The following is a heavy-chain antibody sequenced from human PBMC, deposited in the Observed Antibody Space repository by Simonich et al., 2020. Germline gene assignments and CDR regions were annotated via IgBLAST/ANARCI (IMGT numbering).Heavy chain of an antibody. D-gene: IGHD5-12*01. Sequence: QVQLQESGPGLVQPSETLSLTCTVSGGSISSYYWSWIRQPPGKGLEWIGYIYYSGSTNYNPSLKSRVTISLDTSKNQFSLKLSSVTAADTAVYYCARHDRWLQFYFDYWGQGTLVTVSS. J-gene: IGHJ4*02. CDR1: GGSISSYY. CDR2: IYYSGST. V-gene: IGHV4-59*08. CDR3: ARHDRWLQFYFDY.